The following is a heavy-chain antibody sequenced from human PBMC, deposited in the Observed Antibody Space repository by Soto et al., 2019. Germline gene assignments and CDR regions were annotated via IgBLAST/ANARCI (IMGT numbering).Heavy chain of an antibody. Sequence: QVQLESSGHGLVKPSQTLSLTCTVSGGSISSVGYFWTWIRQHPAKGLEWIGHISYSGSTYFIPSLRSRLTMSVDTSKNQFSLNLTSVTVADTALYYCATLNSGWHQTFDSWGQGTLVTVSS. D-gene: IGHD6-25*01. V-gene: IGHV4-31*03. CDR2: ISYSGST. CDR3: ATLNSGWHQTFDS. J-gene: IGHJ4*02. CDR1: GGSISSVGYF.